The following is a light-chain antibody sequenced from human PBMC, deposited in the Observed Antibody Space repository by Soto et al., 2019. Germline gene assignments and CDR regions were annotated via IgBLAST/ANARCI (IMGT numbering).Light chain of an antibody. Sequence: IQLTQSPSSLSASVGDRVTITCRASQDIAIYLAWYQQKPGEVPKLLIYAASTLYGGAQSRFSGIGSGTDCALTITSLQAEDFATYYCQQLRMYPSTFGGGTKVEIK. V-gene: IGKV1-9*01. CDR3: QQLRMYPST. CDR1: QDIAIY. J-gene: IGKJ4*01. CDR2: AAS.